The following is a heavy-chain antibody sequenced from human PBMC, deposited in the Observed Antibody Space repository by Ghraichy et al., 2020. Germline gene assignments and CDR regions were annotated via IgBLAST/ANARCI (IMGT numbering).Heavy chain of an antibody. CDR1: GFTFSRYG. CDR2: TSYDGSNK. J-gene: IGHJ6*02. Sequence: GGSLRLSCAASGFTFSRYGMHWVRQAPGEGLEWVTVTSYDGSNKNYADSVKGRFTISRDNSKNTLYLQINSLRPEDTAVYYCAKERDTSGYYSFRGDYYGMDVWGQGTTVTVS. V-gene: IGHV3-30*18. CDR3: AKERDTSGYYSFRGDYYGMDV. D-gene: IGHD3-3*01.